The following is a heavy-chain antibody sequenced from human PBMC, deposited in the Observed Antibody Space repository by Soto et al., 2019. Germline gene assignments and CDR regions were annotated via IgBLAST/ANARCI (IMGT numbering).Heavy chain of an antibody. CDR1: GVSITSSSW. CDR2: IYHSGST. V-gene: IGHV4-4*02. Sequence: SETLSLTCAVSGVSITSSSWWSWVSQPPGKGLEWIGEIYHSGSTNYNPSLKSRVTISVDKSKNQFSLKLSSVTAADTAVYYCARKGYYGSGTFDYWGQGTLVTVSS. D-gene: IGHD3-10*01. J-gene: IGHJ4*02. CDR3: ARKGYYGSGTFDY.